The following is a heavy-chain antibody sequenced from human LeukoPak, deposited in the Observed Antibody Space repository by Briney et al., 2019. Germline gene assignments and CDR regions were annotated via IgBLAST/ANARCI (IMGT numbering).Heavy chain of an antibody. D-gene: IGHD2-2*03. CDR1: GGSISSSSYY. J-gene: IGHJ4*02. CDR3: AFLDIVVVPAAFNDY. Sequence: PSETLSLTCTVSGGSISSSSYYWGWIRQPPGKGLEWIVSIYYSGSTYYNPSLKSRVTISVDTSKNQFSLKLSSVTAADTAVYYCAFLDIVVVPAAFNDYWGQGTLVTVSS. CDR2: IYYSGST. V-gene: IGHV4-39*01.